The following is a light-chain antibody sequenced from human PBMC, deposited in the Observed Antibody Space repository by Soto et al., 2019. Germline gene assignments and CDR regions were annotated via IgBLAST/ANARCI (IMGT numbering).Light chain of an antibody. J-gene: IGLJ2*01. Sequence: QSALTQPRSVSGSPGQSVTISCTGTSSYVGGYNYVSWYQQHPGKAPKVMIYDVSKRPSGVPDRISGSKSGNTASLTISGLQAEDEAEYYCCSYAGSYILVFGGGTKLTVL. CDR1: SSYVGGYNY. CDR2: DVS. V-gene: IGLV2-11*01. CDR3: CSYAGSYILV.